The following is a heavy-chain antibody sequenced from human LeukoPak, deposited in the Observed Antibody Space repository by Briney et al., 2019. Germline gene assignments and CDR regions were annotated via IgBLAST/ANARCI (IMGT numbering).Heavy chain of an antibody. J-gene: IGHJ4*02. Sequence: GGSLRLSCAASGFTFSSYWTSWVRQAPGKGLEWVANIKQDGSEKYYVDSVKGRFTISRDNAKNSLYLQMNSLRAEDTAVYYCARQGGKTTVTSLDYWGQGTLVTVSS. D-gene: IGHD4-17*01. V-gene: IGHV3-7*01. CDR2: IKQDGSEK. CDR3: ARQGGKTTVTSLDY. CDR1: GFTFSSYW.